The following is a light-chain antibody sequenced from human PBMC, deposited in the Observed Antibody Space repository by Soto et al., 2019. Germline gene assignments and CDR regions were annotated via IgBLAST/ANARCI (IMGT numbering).Light chain of an antibody. J-gene: IGKJ1*01. CDR3: QQYGRSPTT. V-gene: IGKV3-20*01. CDR1: QSVISSY. Sequence: EIVLTQSPDTLSVSPGESATLSCRASQSVISSYLAWYQQKPGQAPRLLMYGASSRATGIPDRFSGSGSGTDFTLTISRLEPEDFAVYYCQQYGRSPTTFGQGTKVDIK. CDR2: GAS.